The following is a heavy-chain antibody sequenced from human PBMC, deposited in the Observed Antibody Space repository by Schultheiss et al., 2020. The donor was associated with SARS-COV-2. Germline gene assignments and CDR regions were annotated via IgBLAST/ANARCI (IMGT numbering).Heavy chain of an antibody. CDR2: IYYSGST. CDR1: GGSISSGGYY. J-gene: IGHJ3*02. Sequence: SETLSLTCTVSGGSISSGGYYWSWIRQHPGKGLEWIGYIYYSGSTNYNPSLKSRVTISVDTSKNQFSLKLSSVTAADTAVYYCARVAYYYDSSGYYWVAFDIWGQGTMVTVSS. V-gene: IGHV4-61*08. CDR3: ARVAYYYDSSGYYWVAFDI. D-gene: IGHD3-22*01.